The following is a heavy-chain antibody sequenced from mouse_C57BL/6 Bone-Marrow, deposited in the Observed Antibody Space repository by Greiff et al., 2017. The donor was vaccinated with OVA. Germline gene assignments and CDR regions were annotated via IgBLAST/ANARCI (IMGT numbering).Heavy chain of an antibody. CDR2: IYPGDGDT. CDR3: ARDEYVAHDCAMDV. Sequence: VQLQQSGPELVKPGASVKISCKASGYAFSSSWMNWVKQRPGQGLEWIGRIYPGDGDTNYDGKFKGKATLTADKSSSTAYMQLSSLTSEDSAVYYCARDEYVAHDCAMDVWGKGTTVTVSS. CDR1: GYAFSSSW. V-gene: IGHV1-82*01. D-gene: IGHD1-3*01. J-gene: IGHJ1*03.